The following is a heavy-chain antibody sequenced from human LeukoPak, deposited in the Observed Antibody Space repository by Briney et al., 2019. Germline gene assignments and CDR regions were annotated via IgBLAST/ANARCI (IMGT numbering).Heavy chain of an antibody. D-gene: IGHD3-16*01. CDR2: IWYDGGNK. J-gene: IGHJ6*02. V-gene: IGHV3-33*01. CDR3: ARVNTNYYVPVNYGMDV. Sequence: PGRSLRLSCAASGFTFNSYGMHWVRQAPGKGLEWVALIWYDGGNKYYADSVKGRFTISRDNSQNTLYLQMNSLGAEDTAVYYCARVNTNYYVPVNYGMDVWGQGTTVTVSS. CDR1: GFTFNSYG.